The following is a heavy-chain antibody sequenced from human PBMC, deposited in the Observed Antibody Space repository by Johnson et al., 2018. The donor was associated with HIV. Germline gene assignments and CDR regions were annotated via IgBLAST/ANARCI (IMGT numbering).Heavy chain of an antibody. V-gene: IGHV3-33*01. Sequence: QVQLVESGGGVVQPGRSLRLSCAASGFTFSSYGMHWVRQAPGKGLEWVAVIWYDGSNKYYADSVKGRFTISRDNAKNYLYLQMNSLRAEDTALYYCARDRYSSSSGAFDIWGQGTMVTVSS. CDR2: IWYDGSNK. D-gene: IGHD6-6*01. J-gene: IGHJ3*02. CDR1: GFTFSSYG. CDR3: ARDRYSSSSGAFDI.